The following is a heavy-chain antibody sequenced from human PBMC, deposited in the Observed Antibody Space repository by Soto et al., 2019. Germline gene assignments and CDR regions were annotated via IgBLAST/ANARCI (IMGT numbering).Heavy chain of an antibody. V-gene: IGHV4-30-4*01. CDR3: ARVRYSDNWHGLIDY. J-gene: IGHJ4*02. Sequence: SETLSLTCTVSGGSISSADYYWSWIRQPPGKGLEWIGYIYYSGTTYYNPSLKSRVTISVDTSKNQFSLHLNSVTAGDTAVYFCARVRYSDNWHGLIDYWGQGTLVTVSS. CDR1: GGSISSADYY. D-gene: IGHD4-4*01. CDR2: IYYSGTT.